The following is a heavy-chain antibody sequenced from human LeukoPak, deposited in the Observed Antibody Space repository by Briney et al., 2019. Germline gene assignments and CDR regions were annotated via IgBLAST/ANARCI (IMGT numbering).Heavy chain of an antibody. CDR2: ISGSGGST. CDR1: GFTFSSYA. D-gene: IGHD6-13*01. Sequence: GGSLRLSCAASGFTFSSYAMSWVRQAPGKGLEWVSAISGSGGSTYYADSVKGRFTISRDNSKNTLYLQMNSLRAEDTAVYYCAKGSPVLYSSRLDYYYYMDVWGKGTTVTVSS. V-gene: IGHV3-23*01. J-gene: IGHJ6*03. CDR3: AKGSPVLYSSRLDYYYYMDV.